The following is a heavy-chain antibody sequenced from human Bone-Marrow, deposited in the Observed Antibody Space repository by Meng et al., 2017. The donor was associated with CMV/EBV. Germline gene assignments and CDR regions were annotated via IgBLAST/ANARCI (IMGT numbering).Heavy chain of an antibody. V-gene: IGHV1-2*02. D-gene: IGHD2-2*01. CDR3: AREWDCSSTSCDDY. J-gene: IGHJ4*02. CDR2: IYPNSGGT. Sequence: VKVSCKASGYTFTDHYFHWVRQAPGQGLEWMGWIYPNSGGTHYAQKFQGRLTVTTDTSISTGYMELSRLRSDDTAVYYCAREWDCSSTSCDDYWGQGTLVTVSS. CDR1: GYTFTDHY.